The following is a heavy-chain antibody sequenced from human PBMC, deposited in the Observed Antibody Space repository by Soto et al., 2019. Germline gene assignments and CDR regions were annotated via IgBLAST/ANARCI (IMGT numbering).Heavy chain of an antibody. CDR1: GGTFSSYT. V-gene: IGHV1-69*02. CDR2: SSPILGIA. J-gene: IGHJ4*02. Sequence: SGKVSCKACGGTFSSYTISCVRQAPGQGLEWMGRSSPILGIATYAQKFQGRVTITADKSTSTAYTELSSLRSEDTAVYYCAGSPPGPPSFDYWRQGTLVTVSS. CDR3: AGSPPGPPSFDY.